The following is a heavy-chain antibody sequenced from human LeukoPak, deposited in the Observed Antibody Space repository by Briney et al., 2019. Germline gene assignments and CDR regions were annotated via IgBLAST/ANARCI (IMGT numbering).Heavy chain of an antibody. D-gene: IGHD2-21*02. V-gene: IGHV1-2*02. CDR2: IKPNSGVT. J-gene: IGHJ4*02. CDR1: GYRFSDYY. CDR3: ARPSYCGGGCYYYFDY. Sequence: ASVKVSCKASGYRFSDYYIHWLRQAPGQGLEWMGWIKPNSGVTNYARNFQGRITMTRDTSISTAFMELSSLRSDDTAVYYCARPSYCGGGCYYYFDYWGQGTLVTVSS.